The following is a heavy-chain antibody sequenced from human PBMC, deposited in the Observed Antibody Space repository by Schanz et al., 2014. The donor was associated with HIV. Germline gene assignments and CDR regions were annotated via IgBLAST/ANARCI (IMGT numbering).Heavy chain of an antibody. J-gene: IGHJ1*01. CDR1: GASISSYY. Sequence: QVQLQESGPGLVKPSETLSLTCTVSGASISSYYWTWIRQPAGRGLEWIGRIYPSGSTNYNPSLRSRVTMSVDTSKNQFSLKLNSVTAADTAVYYCARVSQFCSGGSCYLGYFHHWGQGTLVTVSS. V-gene: IGHV4-4*07. CDR2: IYPSGST. D-gene: IGHD2-15*01. CDR3: ARVSQFCSGGSCYLGYFHH.